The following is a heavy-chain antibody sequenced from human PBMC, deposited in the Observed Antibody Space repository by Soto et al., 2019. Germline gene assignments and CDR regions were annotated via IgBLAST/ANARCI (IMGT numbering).Heavy chain of an antibody. CDR1: GFTFSSYG. Sequence: GGSLRLSCAASGFTFSSYGMHWVRQAPGKGLKWVAVISYDGSNKYYADSVKGRFTISRDNSKNTLYLQMNSLRAEDTAVYYCAKALAVAGIGSYWGQGTLVTGSS. J-gene: IGHJ4*02. CDR2: ISYDGSNK. D-gene: IGHD6-19*01. V-gene: IGHV3-30*18. CDR3: AKALAVAGIGSY.